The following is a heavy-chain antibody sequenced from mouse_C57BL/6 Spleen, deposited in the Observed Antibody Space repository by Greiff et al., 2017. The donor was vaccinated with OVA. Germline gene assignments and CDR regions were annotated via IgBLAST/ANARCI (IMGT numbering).Heavy chain of an antibody. D-gene: IGHD2-1*01. CDR1: GYTFTSYW. CDR3: ARGAYGNYRYYFDY. J-gene: IGHJ2*01. CDR2: IDPSDSYT. V-gene: IGHV1-50*01. Sequence: QVQLQQPGAELVKPGASVKLSCKASGYTFTSYWMQWVKQRPGQGLEWIGEIDPSDSYTNYNQKFKGKATLTVDTSSSTAYMQLSSLTSEDSAVYYCARGAYGNYRYYFDYWGQGTTLTVSS.